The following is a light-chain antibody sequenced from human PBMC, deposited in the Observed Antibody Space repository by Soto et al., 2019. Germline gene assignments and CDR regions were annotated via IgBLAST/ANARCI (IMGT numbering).Light chain of an antibody. Sequence: IQLTQSPSSLSASVGDRVTITCRASQGISSYLAWYQQKPGKVPKLLIYGASTLEGGVPFRFSGSGSGTDFTLTISSLQPEDFATYYCQQLNTYPITFGQGTRLEIK. CDR1: QGISSY. V-gene: IGKV1-9*01. CDR2: GAS. CDR3: QQLNTYPIT. J-gene: IGKJ5*01.